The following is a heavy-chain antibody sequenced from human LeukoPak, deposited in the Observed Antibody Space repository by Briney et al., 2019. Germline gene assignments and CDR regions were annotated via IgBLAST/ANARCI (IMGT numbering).Heavy chain of an antibody. CDR2: IIPILGIA. CDR1: GGTFSSYA. V-gene: IGHV1-69*04. CDR3: ARDSSGWYLDY. D-gene: IGHD6-19*01. Sequence: SVKVSCKASGGTFSSYAISWVRQAPGQGLEWMGRIIPILGIANYAQKFQGRVTITADKSTSTAYMELSSLRSEDTAVYYCARDSSGWYLDYWGQGTLVTVSS. J-gene: IGHJ4*02.